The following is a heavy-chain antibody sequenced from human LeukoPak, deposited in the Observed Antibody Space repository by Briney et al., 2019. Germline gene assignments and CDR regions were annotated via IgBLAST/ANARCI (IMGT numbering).Heavy chain of an antibody. CDR3: AELGITMIGGV. V-gene: IGHV3-48*04. Sequence: GGSLRLSCAASGFIFSSHGMNWVRHAPGKGLEWGSYISSSCSTIYYADSVKGRFTIPRDNAKNSLYMQMNSLRAEDTAVYYCAELGITMIGGVWGKGTTVTISS. D-gene: IGHD3-10*02. CDR1: GFIFSSHG. CDR2: ISSSCSTI. J-gene: IGHJ6*04.